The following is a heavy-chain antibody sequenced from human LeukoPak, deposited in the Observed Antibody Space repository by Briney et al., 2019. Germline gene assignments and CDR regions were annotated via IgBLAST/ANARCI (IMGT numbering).Heavy chain of an antibody. V-gene: IGHV3-48*02. CDR3: ARVGYDNTRPAPY. CDR1: GFTFSRHS. CDR2: TSSSSSTI. J-gene: IGHJ4*02. Sequence: GGSLILSCVASGFTFSRHSMNWVRQAPGKGLEWVSYTSSSSSTIYYADSVKGRFTISRDNAKNSLYLQMNSLRDEDTAVYYCARVGYDNTRPAPYWGQGTLVTVSS. D-gene: IGHD6-13*01.